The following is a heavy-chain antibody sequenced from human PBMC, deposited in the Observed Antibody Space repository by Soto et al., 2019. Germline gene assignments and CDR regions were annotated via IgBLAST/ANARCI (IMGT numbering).Heavy chain of an antibody. V-gene: IGHV1-58*01. CDR2: IVVGSGKT. Sequence: SVTVSCKASGFTFTSYAVQGVRQARGQRLEWIGWIVVGSGKTNYAQKFQERVTITSDMNTSTAYMRLSSLRSEGTQVYYCAAAIWRGEYCGSTSGYREPYYYYGMDVWGQGTTVTVSS. CDR1: GFTFTSYA. J-gene: IGHJ6*02. CDR3: AAAIWRGEYCGSTSGYREPYYYYGMDV. D-gene: IGHD2-2*02.